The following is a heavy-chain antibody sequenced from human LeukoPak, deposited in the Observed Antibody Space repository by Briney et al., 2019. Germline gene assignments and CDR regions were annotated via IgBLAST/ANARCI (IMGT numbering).Heavy chain of an antibody. Sequence: GGSLRLSCAAPGFSFSSNWMGWVRQAPGKGLEWVAHIKRDGSQKYYLDSVKGRFTISRDNAKNSLYLQMNSLRVEDTAVYYCARLGLEVGGPNWFDPWGQGTLVTVSP. D-gene: IGHD1-1*01. CDR2: IKRDGSQK. J-gene: IGHJ5*02. V-gene: IGHV3-7*01. CDR3: ARLGLEVGGPNWFDP. CDR1: GFSFSSNW.